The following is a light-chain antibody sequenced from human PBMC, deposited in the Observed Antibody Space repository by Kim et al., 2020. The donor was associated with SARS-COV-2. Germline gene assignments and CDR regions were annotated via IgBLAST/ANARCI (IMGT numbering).Light chain of an antibody. CDR3: QQAASFPIT. CDR1: QAISNW. V-gene: IGKV1D-12*01. CDR2: GAS. Sequence: DIQMTQSPSSLSASVGDSVTITCRTSQAISNWLAWYQQKPGKPPKLLIYGASILQRGVPSRFTGSGSGTHFTLTISNLQPEDFGTYYCQQAASFPITFGQGTRLEIK. J-gene: IGKJ5*01.